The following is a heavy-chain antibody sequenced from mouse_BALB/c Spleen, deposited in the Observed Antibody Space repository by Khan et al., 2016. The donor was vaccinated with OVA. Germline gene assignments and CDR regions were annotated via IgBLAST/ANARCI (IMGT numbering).Heavy chain of an antibody. CDR3: ARVNSGNRNYFDY. D-gene: IGHD1-1*01. J-gene: IGHJ2*01. Sequence: VQLQQSGADLMKPGASVKISCKVAGYTFSSYWIEWIKQRPGHGLEWIGEILPGSGSTNCNEKFKGKATFTAAKSSNTAYMQLSSLTSADSAVYYCARVNSGNRNYFDYWGQGTTLTVSS. CDR2: ILPGSGST. V-gene: IGHV1-9*01. CDR1: GYTFSSYW.